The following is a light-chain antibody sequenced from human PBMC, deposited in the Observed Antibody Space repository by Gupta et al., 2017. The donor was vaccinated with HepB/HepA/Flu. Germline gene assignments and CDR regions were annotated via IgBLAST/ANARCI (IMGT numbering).Light chain of an antibody. CDR3: QQFNTYPIT. CDR1: QDINSH. V-gene: IGKV1-9*01. J-gene: IGKJ5*01. CDR2: SAS. Sequence: DIQLTQSPSFLSASVGARVTITCRASQDINSHLIWYQQKPGKAPKLLIYSASTLQSGVPSRFSGSGSGTEFTLTISSLQPEDFATYYCQQFNTYPITFGQGTRLDIK.